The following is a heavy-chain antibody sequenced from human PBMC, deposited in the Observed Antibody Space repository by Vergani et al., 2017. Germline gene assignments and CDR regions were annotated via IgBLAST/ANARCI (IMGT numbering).Heavy chain of an antibody. CDR2: ISGPGLST. CDR1: GFTFSNSA. D-gene: IGHD3-22*01. CDR3: AREGNYYDSTGFGPGGSFD. Sequence: EVHLLESGGGLVQSGGSLRLSCAASGFTFSNSAVSWVRQAPGRGLAWVSSISGPGLSTYYADSVKGRFSISRDNSKNTVFLQMHSLRAEDTAIYYCAREGNYYDSTGFGPGGSFDWGPGTLVTVSS. V-gene: IGHV3-23*01. J-gene: IGHJ4*02.